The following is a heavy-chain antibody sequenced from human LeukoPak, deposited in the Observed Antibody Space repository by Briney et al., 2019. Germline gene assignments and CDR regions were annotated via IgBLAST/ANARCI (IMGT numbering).Heavy chain of an antibody. CDR2: ISAYNGNT. Sequence: ASVKVSCKASGYTFTSYGISWVRQAPGQGLEWMGWISAYNGNTNYAQKLQGRVTMTTDTSTSTAYMELRSLRSEDTAVYYCVTDEGGGGKSVGWGQGTLVTVSS. V-gene: IGHV1-18*01. J-gene: IGHJ4*02. CDR3: VTDEGGGGKSVG. D-gene: IGHD4-23*01. CDR1: GYTFTSYG.